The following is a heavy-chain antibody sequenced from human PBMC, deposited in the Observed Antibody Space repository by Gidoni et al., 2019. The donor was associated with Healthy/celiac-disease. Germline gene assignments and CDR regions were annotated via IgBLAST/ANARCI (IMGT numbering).Heavy chain of an antibody. D-gene: IGHD3-3*01. Sequence: PSLKSRVTISVDTSKNQFSLKLSSVTAADTAVYYCAREGYDFWSGYPRMDVWGQGTTVTVSS. V-gene: IGHV4-61*02. J-gene: IGHJ6*02. CDR3: AREGYDFWSGYPRMDV.